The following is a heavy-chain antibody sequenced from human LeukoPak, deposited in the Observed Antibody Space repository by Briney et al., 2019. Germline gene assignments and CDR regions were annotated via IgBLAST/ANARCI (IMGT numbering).Heavy chain of an antibody. J-gene: IGHJ4*02. CDR3: VRGNPFGGY. Sequence: PGGSLRLSCAASGFTLSSYWMIWVRQAPGKGLEWVANIKQDGSEISYVDSVKGQFTISRDNAKNSLYLQMNSLRAEDTAVYYCVRGNPFGGYWGQGTLVTVSS. D-gene: IGHD2-15*01. CDR2: IKQDGSEI. V-gene: IGHV3-7*03. CDR1: GFTLSSYW.